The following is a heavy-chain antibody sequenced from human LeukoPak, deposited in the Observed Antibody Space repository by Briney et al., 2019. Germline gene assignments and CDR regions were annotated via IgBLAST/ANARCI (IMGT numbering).Heavy chain of an antibody. CDR1: GGSISSYY. Sequence: SETLSLTCTVSGGSISSYYWSWIRQPAGKGLEWIGRIYTSGSTNYNPSLKSRVTMSVDTSKNQFSLKLSSVTAADTAVYYCARGIVGATTAWFDPWGQGTLVTVSS. J-gene: IGHJ5*02. V-gene: IGHV4-4*07. CDR3: ARGIVGATTAWFDP. D-gene: IGHD1-26*01. CDR2: IYTSGST.